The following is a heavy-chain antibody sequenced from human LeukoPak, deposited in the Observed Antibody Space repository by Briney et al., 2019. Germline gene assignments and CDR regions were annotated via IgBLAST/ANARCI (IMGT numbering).Heavy chain of an antibody. V-gene: IGHV3-11*06. CDR3: ARSLGYCSGGSCYPFDC. Sequence: GGSLRLSCAASGFIFSDYYMSWIRQTPEKGLEWLSYISSSSGYKNYADSLKGRFTISRDNAKNSVYLQMNSLRAEDTAVYYCARSLGYCSGGSCYPFDCWGQGTLVTVSS. J-gene: IGHJ4*02. CDR2: ISSSSGYK. D-gene: IGHD2-15*01. CDR1: GFIFSDYY.